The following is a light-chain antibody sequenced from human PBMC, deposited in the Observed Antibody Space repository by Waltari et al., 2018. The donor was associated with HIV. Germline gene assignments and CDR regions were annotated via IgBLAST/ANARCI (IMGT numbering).Light chain of an antibody. CDR2: GVL. CDR1: TTDIGGYNY. V-gene: IGLV2-14*03. CDR3: CSYTKLTTHYVL. J-gene: IGLJ2*01. Sequence: QSALTQPASVSGSPGQSITISCNGTTTDIGGYNYVSWYQRHPDKAPKLIIFGVLNRPSGISSRFSGSKSGNTASLTISGLQAEDEADYYCCSYTKLTTHYVLFGGGTKLTVL.